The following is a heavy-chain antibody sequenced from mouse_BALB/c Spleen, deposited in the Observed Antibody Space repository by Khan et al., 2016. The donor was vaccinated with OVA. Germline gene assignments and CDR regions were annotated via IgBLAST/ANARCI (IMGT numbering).Heavy chain of an antibody. CDR3: ARGDGYYEDAMDY. Sequence: VQLQQSGPGLVAPSQSLSITCTVSGFSLTSYGIHWVRQPPGKGLEWLGVIWAGGSTNYNSALMSRLSIRKDNSKSQVFLKMNSLQTDDTAMYYCARGDGYYEDAMDYWGQGTSVTVSS. CDR1: GFSLTSYG. J-gene: IGHJ4*01. D-gene: IGHD2-3*01. CDR2: IWAGGST. V-gene: IGHV2-9*02.